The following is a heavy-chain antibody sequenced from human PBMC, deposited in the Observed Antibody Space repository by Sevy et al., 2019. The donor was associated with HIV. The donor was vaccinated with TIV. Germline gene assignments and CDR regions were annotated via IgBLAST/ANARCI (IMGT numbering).Heavy chain of an antibody. V-gene: IGHV3-7*01. CDR1: GFTFSSNW. CDR2: VKQDMSEK. D-gene: IGHD3-3*01. J-gene: IGHJ4*02. CDR3: ARAQQVTMLVVIGGLYFDL. Sequence: GGSLRLSCAASGFTFSSNWMTLVRQAPGKGLEWVANVKQDMSEKYYADSVKGRFTISRDNAKNSLFLQMNSLRAEDTAVYYCARAQQVTMLVVIGGLYFDLWGQGTLVTVSS.